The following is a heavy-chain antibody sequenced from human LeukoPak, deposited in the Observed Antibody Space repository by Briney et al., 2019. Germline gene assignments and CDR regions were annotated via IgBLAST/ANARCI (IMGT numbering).Heavy chain of an antibody. J-gene: IGHJ4*02. CDR3: ARDLRFLEWLTFPPGY. CDR2: ISAYNGNT. Sequence: ASVKVSCKASGYTFTSYGISWVRQAPGQGLEWMGWISAYNGNTNYAQKLQGRVTMTTDTPTSTAYMELRSLRSDDTAVYYCARDLRFLEWLTFPPGYWGQGTLVTVSS. D-gene: IGHD3-3*01. V-gene: IGHV1-18*01. CDR1: GYTFTSYG.